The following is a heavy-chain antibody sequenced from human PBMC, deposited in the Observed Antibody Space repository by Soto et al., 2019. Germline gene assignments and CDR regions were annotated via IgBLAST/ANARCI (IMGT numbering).Heavy chain of an antibody. D-gene: IGHD7-27*01. CDR1: GDSVSRNSAA. V-gene: IGHV6-1*01. J-gene: IGHJ4*02. CDR3: ARGNAGVFDY. CDR2: TYYRSEWYN. Sequence: SQTLSLTCAISGDSVSRNSAAWNWIRQSPSRGLEWLGRTYYRSEWYNDYAVSVKGRLSINPDTSKNRFSLQLNSVTPEDTAAYFCARGNAGVFDYWGQGTPVTVSS.